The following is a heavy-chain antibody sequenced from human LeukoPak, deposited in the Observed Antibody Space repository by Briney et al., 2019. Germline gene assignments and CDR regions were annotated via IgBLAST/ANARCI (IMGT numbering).Heavy chain of an antibody. CDR1: GGTFSSYA. CDR3: ARVLSLGIDWFDP. CDR2: IIPILGIA. V-gene: IGHV1-69*04. D-gene: IGHD7-27*01. Sequence: SVKASCKASGGTFSSYAISWVRQAPGQGLEWMGRIIPILGIANYAQKFQGRVTITADKSTSTAYMELSSLRSEDTAVYYCARVLSLGIDWFDPWGQGTLVTVSS. J-gene: IGHJ5*02.